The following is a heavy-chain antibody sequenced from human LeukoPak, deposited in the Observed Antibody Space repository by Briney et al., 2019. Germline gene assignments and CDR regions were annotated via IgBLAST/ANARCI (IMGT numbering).Heavy chain of an antibody. CDR2: IYYSGST. V-gene: IGHV4-59*01. CDR1: GGSISSYY. D-gene: IGHD6-13*01. Sequence: SETLSLTCIVAGGSISSYYWSWIRQPPGKGLEWIGYIYYSGSTNYNPSLKSRVTISVDTSKNQFSLKLSSVTAADTAVYYCARGLMMAVAGRGEFHYWGQGTLVTVSS. CDR3: ARGLMMAVAGRGEFHY. J-gene: IGHJ4*02.